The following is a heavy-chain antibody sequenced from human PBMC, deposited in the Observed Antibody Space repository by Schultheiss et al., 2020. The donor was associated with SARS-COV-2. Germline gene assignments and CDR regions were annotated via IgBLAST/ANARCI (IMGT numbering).Heavy chain of an antibody. CDR2: IYTSGST. V-gene: IGHV4-4*07. Sequence: SETLSLTCTVSGGSISSYYWSWIRQPAGKGLEWIGRIYTSGSTNYNPSLKSRVTMSVDTSKNQFSLKLSSVTAADTAVYYCARESYDPYCGGDRFIAFDYWGQGTLVTVSS. J-gene: IGHJ4*02. CDR1: GGSISSYY. D-gene: IGHD2-21*02. CDR3: ARESYDPYCGGDRFIAFDY.